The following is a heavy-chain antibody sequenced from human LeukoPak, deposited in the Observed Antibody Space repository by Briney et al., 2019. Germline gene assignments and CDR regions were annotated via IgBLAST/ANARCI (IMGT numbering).Heavy chain of an antibody. D-gene: IGHD6-13*01. Sequence: GGSLRLSCAASGFTFDDYAMHWVRQAPGKGLEWVSLISWDGGSTYYADSVKGRFTISRDNSKNSLYLQMSSLRAEDTALYYCAKGSSSWYYFDYWGQGTLVTVSS. CDR3: AKGSSSWYYFDY. J-gene: IGHJ4*02. CDR2: ISWDGGST. CDR1: GFTFDDYA. V-gene: IGHV3-43D*04.